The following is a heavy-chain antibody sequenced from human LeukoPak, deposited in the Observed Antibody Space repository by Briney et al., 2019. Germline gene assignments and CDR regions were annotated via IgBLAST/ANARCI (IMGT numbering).Heavy chain of an antibody. V-gene: IGHV1-24*01. D-gene: IGHD3-22*01. Sequence: ASVKVSCKVSGYTLTKLSMHWVRQAPGKRIEWMGGFDPEDGETIYAQKFQGRVTMTKDTSTDTAHMDLSSLRSEDTAVYYCTIAQDYHDSSGYYLEYYFDFWGQGTLVTVSS. CDR2: FDPEDGET. CDR3: TIAQDYHDSSGYYLEYYFDF. J-gene: IGHJ4*02. CDR1: GYTLTKLS.